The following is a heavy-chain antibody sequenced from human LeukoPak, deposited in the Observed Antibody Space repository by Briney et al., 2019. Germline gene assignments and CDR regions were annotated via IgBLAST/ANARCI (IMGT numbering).Heavy chain of an antibody. CDR1: GGSFSGYY. V-gene: IGHV4-34*01. J-gene: IGHJ4*02. CDR3: ARGGFWSGYY. D-gene: IGHD3-3*01. CDR2: INHSGST. Sequence: SETLSLTCAVYGGSFSGYYWSWIRQPPGKGLEWIGEINHSGSTNYNPPLKSRVTISVDTSKNQFSLKLSSVTAADTAVYYCARGGFWSGYYWGQGTLVTVSS.